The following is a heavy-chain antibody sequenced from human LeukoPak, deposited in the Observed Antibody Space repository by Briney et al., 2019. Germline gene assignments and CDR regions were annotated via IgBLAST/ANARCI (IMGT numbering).Heavy chain of an antibody. CDR1: GFTFSSYA. D-gene: IGHD3-10*01. CDR3: ARDSMVRGVMIYWYFDL. J-gene: IGHJ2*01. Sequence: GGSLRLSCAASGFTFSSYAMHWVRQAPGKGLEWVAVISYDGSNKYYADSVKGRFTISRDNSKNTLYLQMNSLRAEDTAVYYCARDSMVRGVMIYWYFDLWGRGTLVTVPS. CDR2: ISYDGSNK. V-gene: IGHV3-30-3*01.